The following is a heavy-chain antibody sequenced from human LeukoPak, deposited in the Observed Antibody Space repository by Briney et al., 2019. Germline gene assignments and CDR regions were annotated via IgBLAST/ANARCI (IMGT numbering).Heavy chain of an antibody. J-gene: IGHJ4*02. CDR1: GGSISSSSYY. Sequence: NPSETLSLTCTVSGGSISSSSYYWGWIRQPPGKGLEWIGSIYYSGSTYYNPSLKSRVTISVDTSKNQFSLKLSSVTAADTAVYYCARRSYYYGSGSVRYYFDYWGQGTLATVSS. CDR3: ARRSYYYGSGSVRYYFDY. CDR2: IYYSGST. D-gene: IGHD3-10*01. V-gene: IGHV4-39*07.